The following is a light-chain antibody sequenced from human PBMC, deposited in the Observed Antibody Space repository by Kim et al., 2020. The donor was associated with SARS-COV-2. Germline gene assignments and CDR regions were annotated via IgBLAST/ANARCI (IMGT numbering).Light chain of an antibody. CDR2: DTS. CDR1: TGAVTSGHY. CDR3: MLSYSGGRV. Sequence: PGVTVNLSCDSSTGAVTSGHYPYWLQQKPSQVHRTMIYDTSKTHSGTPARFSGSLLGGKAALTLSGAQAEDEAEYYCMLSYSGGRVFGGGTQLTVL. V-gene: IGLV7-46*01. J-gene: IGLJ3*02.